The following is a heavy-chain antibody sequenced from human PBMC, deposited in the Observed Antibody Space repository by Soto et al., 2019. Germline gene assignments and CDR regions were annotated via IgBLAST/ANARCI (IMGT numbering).Heavy chain of an antibody. V-gene: IGHV3-21*01. Sequence: EVQLVESGGGLVKPGGSLRLSCAASGFTLSSYSMNWVRQAPGKGLEWVSSISSSSSYIYYADSVKGRFTISRDNAKNSLYLQMNSLRAQDTDVYYCSRDYIPICDIVVVPAAGGSWFDTWGQGTLVTVSS. CDR1: GFTLSSYS. D-gene: IGHD2-2*01. CDR3: SRDYIPICDIVVVPAAGGSWFDT. CDR2: ISSSSSYI. J-gene: IGHJ5*02.